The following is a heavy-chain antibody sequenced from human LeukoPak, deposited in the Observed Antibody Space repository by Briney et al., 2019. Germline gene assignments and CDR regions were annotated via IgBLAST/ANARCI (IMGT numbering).Heavy chain of an antibody. J-gene: IGHJ6*02. V-gene: IGHV1-24*01. D-gene: IGHD6-19*01. CDR3: ARQTMYSSGWYAPYYYYYGMDV. CDR2: FDPEDGET. CDR1: GYTLTELS. Sequence: ASVKVSCKVSGYTLTELSMHWVRQAPGKGLEWMGGFDPEDGETIYAQKFQGRVTMTRDTSTSTVYMELSSLRSEDTAVYYCARQTMYSSGWYAPYYYYYGMDVWGQGTTVTVSS.